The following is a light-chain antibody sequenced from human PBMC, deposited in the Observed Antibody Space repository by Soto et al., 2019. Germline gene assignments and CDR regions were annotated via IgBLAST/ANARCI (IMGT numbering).Light chain of an antibody. CDR1: QSVSSK. J-gene: IGKJ1*01. V-gene: IGKV3-15*01. Sequence: EVVMTQSPATLSVSPGERVTLSCRASQSVSSKLAWYQQKPGQAPRLLIYGASTRATGIPARFSGSGSGTEFTLTISSLQSEDFAVYYCQQYNNWPRWTFGQGTKVEIK. CDR3: QQYNNWPRWT. CDR2: GAS.